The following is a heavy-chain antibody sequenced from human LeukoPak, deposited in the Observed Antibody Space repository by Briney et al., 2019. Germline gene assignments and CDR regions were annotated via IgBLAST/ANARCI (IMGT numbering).Heavy chain of an antibody. CDR1: GFSVSSNY. J-gene: IGHJ4*02. Sequence: GGSLRLSCAASGFSVSSNYMNWVRQAPGKGLEWASVIYISVTTYYADSVKGRFTISRDNSKNTLYLQMNSLRADDTAVYYCARAPERGGHSSSPDYWGQGTLVTVSS. CDR3: ARAPERGGHSSSPDY. D-gene: IGHD6-6*01. CDR2: IYISVTT. V-gene: IGHV3-53*01.